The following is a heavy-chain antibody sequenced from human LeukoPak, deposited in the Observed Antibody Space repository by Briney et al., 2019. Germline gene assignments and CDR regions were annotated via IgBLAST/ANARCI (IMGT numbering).Heavy chain of an antibody. D-gene: IGHD3/OR15-3a*01. V-gene: IGHV3-48*01. J-gene: IGHJ4*02. Sequence: GGSLRLSCADSGFTFSSYSLNWVRQAPGKGLEWVSYIRGSGSDINYADSVKGRFTISRDNAKNSLYLQMNSLRAEDTAVYYCARTGLGIYSFDYWGQGTLVTVSS. CDR2: IRGSGSDI. CDR3: ARTGLGIYSFDY. CDR1: GFTFSSYS.